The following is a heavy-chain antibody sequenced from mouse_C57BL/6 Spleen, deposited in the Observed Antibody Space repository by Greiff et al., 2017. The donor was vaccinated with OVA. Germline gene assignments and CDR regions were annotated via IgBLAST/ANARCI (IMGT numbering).Heavy chain of an antibody. V-gene: IGHV2-9-1*01. D-gene: IGHD1-1*01. J-gene: IGHJ1*03. CDR3: ARNFDYGSSFLGYFDV. Sequence: VQLVESGPGLVAPSQSLSITCTVSGFSLTSYAISWVRQPPGKGLEWLGVIWTGGGTNYNSALKSRLSISKDNSKSQVFLKMNSLQTDDTARYYCARNFDYGSSFLGYFDVWGTGTTVTVSS. CDR2: IWTGGGT. CDR1: GFSLTSYA.